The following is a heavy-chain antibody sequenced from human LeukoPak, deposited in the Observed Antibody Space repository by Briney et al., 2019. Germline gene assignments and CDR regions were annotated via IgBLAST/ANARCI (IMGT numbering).Heavy chain of an antibody. D-gene: IGHD2-8*01. CDR3: ARDRLRSMTNGMDV. V-gene: IGHV3-21*01. CDR2: ISSSSSYI. Sequence: GGSLRPSCAASGFTFSSYSMNWVRQAPGKGLEWVSSISSSSSYIYYADSVKGRFTISRDNAKNSLYLQMNSLRAEDTAVYYCARDRLRSMTNGMDVWGQGTTVTVSS. J-gene: IGHJ6*02. CDR1: GFTFSSYS.